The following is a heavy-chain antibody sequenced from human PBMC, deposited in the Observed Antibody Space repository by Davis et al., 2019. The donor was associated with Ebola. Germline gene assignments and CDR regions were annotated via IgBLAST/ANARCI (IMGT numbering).Heavy chain of an antibody. V-gene: IGHV4-34*01. Sequence: SETLSLTCAVYGGSFSGYYWSWIRQPPGKGLEWIGEINHSGSTNYNPSLKSRVTISVDTSKNQFSLKLSSVTAADTAVYYCAREGLGYCSGGSCPHSFDYWGQGTLVTVSS. D-gene: IGHD2-15*01. J-gene: IGHJ4*02. CDR1: GGSFSGYY. CDR3: AREGLGYCSGGSCPHSFDY. CDR2: INHSGST.